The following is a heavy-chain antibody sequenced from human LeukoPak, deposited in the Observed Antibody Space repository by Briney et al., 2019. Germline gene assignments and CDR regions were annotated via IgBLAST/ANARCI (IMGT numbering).Heavy chain of an antibody. D-gene: IGHD1-26*01. CDR3: ARVYSGIDYFDY. CDR1: GFTFSRYE. J-gene: IGHJ4*02. CDR2: ISSSGSTI. Sequence: GGSLRLSCAASGFTFSRYEMNWVRQAPGKGLEWVSYISSSGSTIYYADSVKGRSTISRDNAKNSLYLQMNSLRAEDTAVYYCARVYSGIDYFDYWGQGTLVTVSS. V-gene: IGHV3-48*03.